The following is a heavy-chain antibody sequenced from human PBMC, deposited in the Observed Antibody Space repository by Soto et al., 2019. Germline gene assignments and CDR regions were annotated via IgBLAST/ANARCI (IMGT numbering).Heavy chain of an antibody. Sequence: EVQLVESGGGLVKPGGSLRLSCAASGFTFSNAWMNWVRQAPGKGLEWVGRIKSKTDGGTTDYAAPVKVRFTISRDDSINTLYLQMNSLKTEDTAVYYCTKIPTYYYYTYHFDYWGEGTLVTVSS. CDR1: GFTFSNAW. V-gene: IGHV3-15*07. CDR2: IKSKTDGGTT. J-gene: IGHJ4*02. CDR3: TKIPTYYYYTYHFDY. D-gene: IGHD3-22*01.